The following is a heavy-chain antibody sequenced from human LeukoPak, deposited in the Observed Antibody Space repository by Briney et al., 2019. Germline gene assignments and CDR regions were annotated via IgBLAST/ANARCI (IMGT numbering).Heavy chain of an antibody. CDR3: AREFLSGGTCHLGFDL. Sequence: GGSLRLSCAASGFTFSSYSINWVRQAPGKGLEGVSSISESSNYTYYADSVKGRFTIPRDNAKNSLYLQMNSLRSQDTALYYCAREFLSGGTCHLGFDLWGQGTLVTVSS. V-gene: IGHV3-21*01. J-gene: IGHJ4*02. CDR2: ISESSNYT. D-gene: IGHD2-15*01. CDR1: GFTFSSYS.